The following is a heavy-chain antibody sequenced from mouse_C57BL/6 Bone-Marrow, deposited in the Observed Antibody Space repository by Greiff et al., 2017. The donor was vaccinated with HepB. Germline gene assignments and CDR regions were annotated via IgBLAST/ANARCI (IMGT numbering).Heavy chain of an antibody. J-gene: IGHJ3*01. CDR2: INPYNGGT. D-gene: IGHD2-4*01. V-gene: IGHV1-19*01. Sequence: EVQLQQSGPVLVKPGASVKMSCKASGYTFTDYYMNWVKQSHGKSLEWIGVINPYNGGTSYNQKFKGKATLTVDKSSSTAYMELNRLTSEDSAVYYCARHLCYDYGEFAYWGQGTLVTVSA. CDR1: GYTFTDYY. CDR3: ARHLCYDYGEFAY.